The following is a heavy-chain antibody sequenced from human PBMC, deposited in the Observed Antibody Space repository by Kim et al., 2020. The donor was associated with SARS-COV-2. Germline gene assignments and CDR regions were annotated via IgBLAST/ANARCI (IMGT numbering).Heavy chain of an antibody. D-gene: IGHD1-26*01. CDR3: ARDAGIVGATGEDY. J-gene: IGHJ4*02. V-gene: IGHV3-33*01. Sequence: AEPGKGRFTIPRDNSKHTLYLQMNSLRAEDTALYYCARDAGIVGATGEDYWGQGTLVTVSS.